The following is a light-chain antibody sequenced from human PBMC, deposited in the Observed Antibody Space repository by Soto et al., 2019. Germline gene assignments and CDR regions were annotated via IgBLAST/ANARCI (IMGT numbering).Light chain of an antibody. CDR2: EVS. J-gene: IGLJ1*01. V-gene: IGLV2-8*01. Sequence: SVLTQPPSASGSPGQSVTISCTGTSSDVGGYNYVSWYQQHPGKAPKLIIYEVSTRPSGVPDRFSGSKSGNTASLTVSGLQAEYEADYSCTSYAGTYSFFYVFGTGTKLTVL. CDR1: SSDVGGYNY. CDR3: TSYAGTYSFFYV.